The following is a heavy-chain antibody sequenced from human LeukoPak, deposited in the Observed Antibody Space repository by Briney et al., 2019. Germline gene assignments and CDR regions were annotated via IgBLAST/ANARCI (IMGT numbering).Heavy chain of an antibody. J-gene: IGHJ4*02. Sequence: GGSLRLSCAASGFIFSTYSMNWVRQAPGKGLEWVSSISSSTSYIYYADSVKGRFTISRDNAKNSLYLQMNSLRSDDTAVYYCARVHLITMIVVEAPDYWGQGTLVTVSS. CDR2: ISSSTSYI. V-gene: IGHV3-21*04. CDR1: GFIFSTYS. CDR3: ARVHLITMIVVEAPDY. D-gene: IGHD3-22*01.